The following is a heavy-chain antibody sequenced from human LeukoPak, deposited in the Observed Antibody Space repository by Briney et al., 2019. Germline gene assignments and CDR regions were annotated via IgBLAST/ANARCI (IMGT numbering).Heavy chain of an antibody. Sequence: GGSLRLSCAASGFTFSSYSMNWVRQAPGKGLEWVSSISSSSSYIYYADSVKGRFTISRDNAKNSLYLRMNSLRAEDTAVYYCARDHRIFGVAITPDAFDIWGQGTMVTVSS. CDR2: ISSSSSYI. CDR1: GFTFSSYS. V-gene: IGHV3-21*01. D-gene: IGHD3-3*02. J-gene: IGHJ3*02. CDR3: ARDHRIFGVAITPDAFDI.